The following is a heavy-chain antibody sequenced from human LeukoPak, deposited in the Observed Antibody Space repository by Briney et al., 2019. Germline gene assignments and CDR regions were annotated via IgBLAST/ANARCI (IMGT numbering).Heavy chain of an antibody. Sequence: SETLSLTCTVSGYSISSGYYWGWIRQPPGKGLEWIGGIYHSGSTYYNPSLKSRVTISVDTSKNQFSLKLSSVTAADTAVYYCARDVFGELLMSHWFDPWGRGTLVTVSS. D-gene: IGHD3-10*01. CDR3: ARDVFGELLMSHWFDP. CDR1: GYSISSGYY. V-gene: IGHV4-38-2*02. CDR2: IYHSGST. J-gene: IGHJ5*02.